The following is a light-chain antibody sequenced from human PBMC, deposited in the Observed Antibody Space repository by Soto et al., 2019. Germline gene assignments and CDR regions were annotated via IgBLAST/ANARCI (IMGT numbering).Light chain of an antibody. CDR3: QQYNSYWT. J-gene: IGKJ1*01. Sequence: DTQLTKTPSTLSASVGDRVTITCRASQSISSWLAWYQQKPGKAPKLLIYKASSLESGVPSRFSGSGSGTELTLTISSLQPDDFATYYCQQYNSYWTFGQGTKVDIK. CDR1: QSISSW. V-gene: IGKV1-5*03. CDR2: KAS.